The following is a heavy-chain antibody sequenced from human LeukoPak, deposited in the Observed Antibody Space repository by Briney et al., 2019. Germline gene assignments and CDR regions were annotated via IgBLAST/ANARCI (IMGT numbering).Heavy chain of an antibody. V-gene: IGHV4-59*08. CDR2: IYYSGST. CDR1: GGSRSSYY. Sequence: SETLTLTCTVSGGSRSSYYWSWIRQPPGKGLEWIGYIYYSGSTNYNPSLKSRVTISVDTSKNQFSLKLSSVTAADTAVYYCARTTGWFDPWGQGTLVTVSS. J-gene: IGHJ5*02. CDR3: ARTTGWFDP. D-gene: IGHD1-1*01.